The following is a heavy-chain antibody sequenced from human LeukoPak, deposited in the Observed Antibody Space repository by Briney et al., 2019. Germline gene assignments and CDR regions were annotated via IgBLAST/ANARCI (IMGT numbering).Heavy chain of an antibody. Sequence: GGSLRLSCAASGFTFSSYAMNWVRQAPGKGLEWVSAISGSGDNTYYADSVKGRFAISRDNSKNTLYLHMNSLRAGDTAVYFCARLPTTVSFFDYWGQGTLVSVSS. CDR1: GFTFSSYA. CDR2: ISGSGDNT. D-gene: IGHD4-17*01. J-gene: IGHJ4*02. V-gene: IGHV3-23*01. CDR3: ARLPTTVSFFDY.